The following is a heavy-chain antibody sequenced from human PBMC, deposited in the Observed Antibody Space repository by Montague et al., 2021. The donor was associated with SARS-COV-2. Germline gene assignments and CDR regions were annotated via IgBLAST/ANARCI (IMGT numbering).Heavy chain of an antibody. V-gene: IGHV4-39*01. Sequence: SETLSLTCTVSGGSIRSSSYYWGWIRQPPGKGLEWIGSIYYSGSAXYNPSLKSRVTISVDTSKNQFSLKLSSVTAADTAAYYCARHRITIFLGRRLGYWGQGTLVTVSS. CDR3: ARHRITIFLGRRLGY. CDR1: GGSIRSSSYY. D-gene: IGHD3-9*01. J-gene: IGHJ4*02. CDR2: IYYSGSA.